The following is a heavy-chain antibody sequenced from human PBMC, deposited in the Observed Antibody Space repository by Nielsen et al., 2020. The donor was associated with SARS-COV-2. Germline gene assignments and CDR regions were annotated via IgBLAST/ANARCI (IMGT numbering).Heavy chain of an antibody. CDR3: YLLGPDYGMDV. CDR1: GFPFSLYS. CDR2: VRGLGENT. V-gene: IGHV3-21*01. D-gene: IGHD2-2*01. J-gene: IGHJ6*02. Sequence: GESLKISCTASGFPFSLYSMTWVRQAPGKGLEWVSSVRGLGENTYYADSVRGRFTISRDNAKNTVYLQMDSLRVEDTAVYYCYLLGPDYGMDVWGQGTTVTVSS.